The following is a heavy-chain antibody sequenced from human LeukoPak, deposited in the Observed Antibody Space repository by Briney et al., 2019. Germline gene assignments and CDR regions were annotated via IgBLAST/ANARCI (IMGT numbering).Heavy chain of an antibody. Sequence: GRSLRLSCAASGFTFSSYPMHWVRQAPGKGLEWVAVISYDGREKHYADPVKGRFTISRDNSKNTLYLQMNSLRAEDTAVYYCAREGSSGYYPSWGQGILVTVSS. V-gene: IGHV3-30*04. CDR3: AREGSSGYYPS. D-gene: IGHD3-22*01. CDR2: ISYDGREK. CDR1: GFTFSSYP. J-gene: IGHJ4*02.